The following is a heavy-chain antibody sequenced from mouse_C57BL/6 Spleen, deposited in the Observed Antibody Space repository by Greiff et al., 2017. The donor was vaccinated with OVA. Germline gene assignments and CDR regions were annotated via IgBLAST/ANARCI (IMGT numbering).Heavy chain of an antibody. D-gene: IGHD3-3*01. CDR1: GFTFSSYA. CDR2: ISDGGSYT. Sequence: EVKLMESGGGLVKPGGSLKLSCAASGFTFSSYAMSWVRQTPEKRLEWVATISDGGSYTYYPDNVKGRFTISRDNAKNNLYLQMSHLKSEDTAMYYCAREGPYFDDWGQGTTLTVSS. J-gene: IGHJ2*01. V-gene: IGHV5-4*01. CDR3: AREGPYFDD.